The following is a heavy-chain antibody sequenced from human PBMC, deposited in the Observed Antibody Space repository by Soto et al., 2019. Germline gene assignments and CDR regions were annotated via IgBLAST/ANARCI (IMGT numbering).Heavy chain of an antibody. V-gene: IGHV1-46*01. J-gene: IGHJ5*02. D-gene: IGHD3-10*01. CDR1: GYTFTSYY. CDR2: INPSGGST. CDR3: AKDRSTYYLVPPFDP. Sequence: ASVKVSCEASGYTFTSYYMHWVRQAPGQGLEWMGIINPSGGSTSYAQKFQGRVTISRDNSKNTLYLQMNSLRAEDTAVYYCAKDRSTYYLVPPFDPWGQGTLVTVSS.